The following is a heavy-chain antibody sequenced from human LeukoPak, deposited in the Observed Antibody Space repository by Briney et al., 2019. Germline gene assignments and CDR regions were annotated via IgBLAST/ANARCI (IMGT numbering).Heavy chain of an antibody. CDR2: ISGSGGST. CDR1: GFTFSSYA. V-gene: IGHV3-23*01. CDR3: AKEPSGWTSY. J-gene: IGHJ4*02. Sequence: GSLKLSCAASGFTFSSYALSWVRQAPGKGLKWVSAISGSGGSTYYADSVKGRFTISRDNSKNTLYLQMNSLRAEDTAVYYCAKEPSGWTSYWGQGTLVTVSS. D-gene: IGHD6-19*01.